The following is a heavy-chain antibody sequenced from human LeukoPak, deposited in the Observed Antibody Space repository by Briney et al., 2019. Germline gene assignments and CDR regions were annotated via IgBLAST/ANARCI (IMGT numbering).Heavy chain of an antibody. D-gene: IGHD2-21*02. Sequence: GGSLRLSCAASGFTFSSYGMHWVRQAPGKGLEWVAVIWYDGTNKYYADSVKGRFTISRDNSKNTLYLQMNSLRAEDTAVYYCARIGGDRHPIEYWGQGTLVTVSS. V-gene: IGHV3-33*01. CDR3: ARIGGDRHPIEY. CDR2: IWYDGTNK. J-gene: IGHJ4*02. CDR1: GFTFSSYG.